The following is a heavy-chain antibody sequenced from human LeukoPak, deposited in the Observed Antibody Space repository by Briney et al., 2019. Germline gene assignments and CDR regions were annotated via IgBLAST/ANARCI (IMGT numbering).Heavy chain of an antibody. D-gene: IGHD6-13*01. J-gene: IGHJ4*02. CDR2: IYSGGNT. Sequence: GGSLRLSCAASGFTVSSNYMSWVRQAPGKGLEWVSVIYSGGNTYYADSVKGRFTVSRDNSKNTLYLQMNSLRAEDTAVYYCARGLAAAGLYFDYWGQGTLVTVSS. CDR3: ARGLAAAGLYFDY. V-gene: IGHV3-53*01. CDR1: GFTVSSNY.